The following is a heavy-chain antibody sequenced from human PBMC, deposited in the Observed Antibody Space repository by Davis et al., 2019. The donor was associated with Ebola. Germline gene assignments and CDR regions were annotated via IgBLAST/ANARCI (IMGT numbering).Heavy chain of an antibody. CDR3: ATSAAGKVYAADY. V-gene: IGHV3-23*01. CDR2: ISDSGSTT. D-gene: IGHD3-10*01. CDR1: GFSFSSHV. J-gene: IGHJ4*02. Sequence: PGGSLRLSCGAFGFSFSSHVMSWVRQAPGKGLEWVSGISDSGSTTYYADSVKGRFTIFRDNSKNTVYLQMNSLRAEDTATYYCATSAAGKVYAADYWGQGSLVIVSS.